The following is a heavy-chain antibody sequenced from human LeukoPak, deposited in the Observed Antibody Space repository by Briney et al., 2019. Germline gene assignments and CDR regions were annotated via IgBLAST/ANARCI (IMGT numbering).Heavy chain of an antibody. V-gene: IGHV3-23*01. J-gene: IGHJ4*02. D-gene: IGHD2-8*01. CDR2: IRGSGDGT. CDR1: GFTFSSYA. Sequence: GGSLRLSCAVSGFTFSSYAMNWVRQAPGKGLEWVSGIRGSGDGTYYADSVKGRFNISRDNSNNTLYLQMNSLRAEDTAVYYCAKMVREFYTISYYFDYWGQGTLVTVSS. CDR3: AKMVREFYTISYYFDY.